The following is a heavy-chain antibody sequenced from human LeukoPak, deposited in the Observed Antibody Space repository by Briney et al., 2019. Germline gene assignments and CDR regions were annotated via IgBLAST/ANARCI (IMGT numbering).Heavy chain of an antibody. J-gene: IGHJ6*03. CDR2: LTSTGKTI. CDR3: ARGLKWPTSYYHMDL. Sequence: PGGSLRLSCAASGFSFSDYSMCWIRQAPGKGLEWVSYLTSTGKTIYYSDSVKGRFTISRDNAKNSLFLQLNSLRAEDTAVYFCARGLKWPTSYYHMDLWGKGTTVTVSS. V-gene: IGHV3-11*01. CDR1: GFSFSDYS. D-gene: IGHD5-12*01.